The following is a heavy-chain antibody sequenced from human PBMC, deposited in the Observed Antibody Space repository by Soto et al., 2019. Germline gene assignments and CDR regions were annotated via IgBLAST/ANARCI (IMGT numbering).Heavy chain of an antibody. D-gene: IGHD3-22*01. CDR3: ARDQEDYYDSSGLRDYYGMDV. Sequence: LRLSCAASGFTFSSYEMNWVRQAPGKGLEWVSYISSSGSTIYYADSVKGRFTISRDNAKNSLYLQMNSLRAEDTAVYYCARDQEDYYDSSGLRDYYGMDVWGQGTTVTVSS. J-gene: IGHJ6*02. CDR2: ISSSGSTI. V-gene: IGHV3-48*03. CDR1: GFTFSSYE.